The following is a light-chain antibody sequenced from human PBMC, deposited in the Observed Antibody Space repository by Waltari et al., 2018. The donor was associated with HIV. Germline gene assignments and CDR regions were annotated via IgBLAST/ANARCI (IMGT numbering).Light chain of an antibody. CDR3: QQSYRTPRT. Sequence: DIQMTQSPSSLSASVGDRVTITCRASQSISSYLNWYQQKPGKAPKLLIYAASSLQSGVPSSFSGSGSGTDFTLTISSLQPEDFATYYCQQSYRTPRTFGPGTKVDIK. CDR1: QSISSY. CDR2: AAS. J-gene: IGKJ3*01. V-gene: IGKV1-39*01.